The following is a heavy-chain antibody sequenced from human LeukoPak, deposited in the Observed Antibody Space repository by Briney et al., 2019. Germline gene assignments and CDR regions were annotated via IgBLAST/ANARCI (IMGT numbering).Heavy chain of an antibody. V-gene: IGHV3-15*01. CDR3: TALVPNYDYVWGSYRYNEK. Sequence: PGGSLRLSRAASGFTFSNAWMSWVRQAPGKGLEWVGRIKSKTDGATTDYAAPVKGRFAISRDDSRSTIYLQMNSLKTEDTAVYYCTALVPNYDYVWGSYRYNEKWGQGTLVTVSS. J-gene: IGHJ4*02. CDR2: IKSKTDGATT. CDR1: GFTFSNAW. D-gene: IGHD3-16*02.